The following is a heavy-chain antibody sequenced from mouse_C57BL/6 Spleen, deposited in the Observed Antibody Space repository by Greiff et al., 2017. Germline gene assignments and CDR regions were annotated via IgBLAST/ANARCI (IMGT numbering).Heavy chain of an antibody. Sequence: QVQLQQSGAELARPGASVKLSCKASGYTFTSYGISWVKQRTGQGLEWIGEIYPRNGNTYYNEKFKGKATLTAAKSSSTAYMEHRSLTYADSAVYYCARSGYSKKPAGVAYWGQGTLVTVSA. D-gene: IGHD2-5*01. CDR3: ARSGYSKKPAGVAY. CDR2: IYPRNGNT. J-gene: IGHJ3*01. V-gene: IGHV1-81*01. CDR1: GYTFTSYG.